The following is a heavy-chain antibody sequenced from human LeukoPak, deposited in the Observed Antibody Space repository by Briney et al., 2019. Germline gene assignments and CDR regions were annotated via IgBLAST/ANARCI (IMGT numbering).Heavy chain of an antibody. CDR3: AQSYNWNYYY. V-gene: IGHV4-31*03. CDR1: GGSISSGGYY. Sequence: SETLSLTCTVSGGSISSGGYYWSWIRQHPGKGLEWIGYIYYSGSTYCNPSLKSRVTISVDTSKNQFSLKLSSVTAADTAVYYCAQSYNWNYYYWGQGTLVTVSS. J-gene: IGHJ4*02. D-gene: IGHD1-1*01. CDR2: IYYSGST.